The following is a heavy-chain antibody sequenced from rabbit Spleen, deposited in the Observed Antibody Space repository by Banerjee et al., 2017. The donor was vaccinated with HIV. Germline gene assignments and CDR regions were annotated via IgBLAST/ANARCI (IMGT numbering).Heavy chain of an antibody. CDR2: IDTGSSGFT. V-gene: IGHV1S40*01. CDR3: ARDAGTSFSTYGMDL. D-gene: IGHD8-1*01. CDR1: GVSFSNNYY. J-gene: IGHJ6*01. Sequence: QSLEESGGDLVKPGASLTLTCTASGVSFSNNYYMCWVRQGPGKGLEWIACIDTGSSGFTYFASWAKGRFTISKTSSTTVTLQMTSLTAADTATYFCARDAGTSFSTYGMDLWGPGTLVTVS.